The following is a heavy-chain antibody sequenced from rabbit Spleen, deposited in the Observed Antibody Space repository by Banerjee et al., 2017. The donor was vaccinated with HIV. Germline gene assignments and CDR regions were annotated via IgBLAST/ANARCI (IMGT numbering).Heavy chain of an antibody. J-gene: IGHJ4*01. Sequence: QEQLEESGGGLVKPEGSLTLTCKASGFSFSDTDVMCWVRQAPGKGLEWIACINTATGKAVYASWAKGRFTISKTSSTTVTLQMTSLTVADTATYFCARDSAGREDFNLWGPGTLVTVS. CDR1: GFSFSDTDV. CDR3: ARDSAGREDFNL. V-gene: IGHV1S45*01. D-gene: IGHD4-2*01. CDR2: INTATGKA.